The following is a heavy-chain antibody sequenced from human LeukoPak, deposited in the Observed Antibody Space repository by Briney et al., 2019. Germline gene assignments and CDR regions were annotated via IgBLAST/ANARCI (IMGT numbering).Heavy chain of an antibody. J-gene: IGHJ4*02. CDR1: GYTFTNYG. D-gene: IGHD2-15*01. Sequence: ASVKVSCKASGYTFTNYGISWVRQAPGQGLEWMGWISANNGNTYYVQKLQGRVTMTTDTSTSTAYMELRSLRSDDTAVYYCARVAPNRRYCSGGSCLNYFDYWGQGTLVTVSS. CDR3: ARVAPNRRYCSGGSCLNYFDY. CDR2: ISANNGNT. V-gene: IGHV1-18*01.